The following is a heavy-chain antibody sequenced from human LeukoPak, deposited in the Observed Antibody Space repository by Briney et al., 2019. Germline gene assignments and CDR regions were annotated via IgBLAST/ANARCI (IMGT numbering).Heavy chain of an antibody. D-gene: IGHD6-13*01. CDR1: GGTFSSYA. Sequence: SSVKVSCKASGGTFSSYALSWVRQAPGQGLERVGGIIPIFSTANYAQKYQGRVTITTDESTSTDYKELSSLRSEDTAVYYCARDSRSSWYRGYYYYYYMDVWGKGTTVTVSS. CDR3: ARDSRSSWYRGYYYYYYMDV. J-gene: IGHJ6*03. V-gene: IGHV1-69*05. CDR2: IIPIFSTA.